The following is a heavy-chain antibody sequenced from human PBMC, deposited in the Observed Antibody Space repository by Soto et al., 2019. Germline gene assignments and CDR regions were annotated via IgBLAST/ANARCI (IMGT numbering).Heavy chain of an antibody. V-gene: IGHV3-30*03. CDR3: ARTGFDI. CDR1: GFTFTSSG. Sequence: QVQLVESGGGVVHPGTSLRLSCAASGFTFTSSGMHWVRQAPGKGLEWVAVLSNDGSDEYYGDSVKGRFTISRDNSKSTLFLQMNSLRAEDTAIYYCARTGFDIWGHGTMVTV. D-gene: IGHD1-1*01. J-gene: IGHJ3*02. CDR2: LSNDGSDE.